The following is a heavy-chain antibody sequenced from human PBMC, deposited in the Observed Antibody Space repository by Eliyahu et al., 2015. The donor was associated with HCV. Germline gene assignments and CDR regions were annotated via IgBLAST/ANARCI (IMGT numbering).Heavy chain of an antibody. J-gene: IGHJ1*01. D-gene: IGHD3-10*01. V-gene: IGHV1-69-2*01. Sequence: ISGYIFTDQYIHWVKQAPGKGLEWVGLVDPETGETLYAENFQDRVAISADTSTHTAYMELSSLRSQDTAVFYCARGSSGSKTQLQHWDQGTLVTVSS. CDR3: ARGSSGSKTQLQH. CDR2: VDPETGET. CDR1: GYIFTDQY.